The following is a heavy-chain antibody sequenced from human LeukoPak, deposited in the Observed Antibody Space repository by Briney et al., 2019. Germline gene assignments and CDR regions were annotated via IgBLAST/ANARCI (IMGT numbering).Heavy chain of an antibody. CDR3: ARNNYYGSGSYRGYFDY. D-gene: IGHD3-10*01. J-gene: IGHJ4*02. V-gene: IGHV1-2*06. CDR1: GYTFTSYY. CDR2: INPNSGGT. Sequence: ASVKVSCKASGYTFTSYYMHWVRQAPGQGLEWMGRINPNSGGTNYAQKFQGRVTMTRDTSISTAYMELSRLRSDDTAVYYCARNNYYGSGSYRGYFDYWGQGTLVTVSS.